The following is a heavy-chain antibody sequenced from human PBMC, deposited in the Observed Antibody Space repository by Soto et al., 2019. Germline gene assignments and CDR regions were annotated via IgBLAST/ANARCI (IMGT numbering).Heavy chain of an antibody. CDR1: GFTFDNYV. J-gene: IGHJ6*02. CDR2: ISWNSNNI. Sequence: GGSLRLSCASSGFTFDNYVMHWVRQARGQGLEWVSGISWNSNNIAYADSVKGRFTISRDNAKNSLYLQMNSLRAEDTAVYYCARGYDFWSGYYYPYGMDVWGQGTTVTVSS. V-gene: IGHV3-9*01. CDR3: ARGYDFWSGYYYPYGMDV. D-gene: IGHD3-3*01.